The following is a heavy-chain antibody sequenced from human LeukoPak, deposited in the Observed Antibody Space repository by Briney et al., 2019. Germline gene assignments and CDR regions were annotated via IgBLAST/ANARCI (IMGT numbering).Heavy chain of an antibody. V-gene: IGHV3-48*03. D-gene: IGHD2-2*01. CDR1: GFTFSSYE. Sequence: GGSLRLSCAASGFTFSSYEMNWVRQAPGKGLEWVSYISNSGSPIYYADSVKGRFTLSRDNAKNSLYLQMNSLRAEDTAVYYCARKYCSSTSCLFDYWGQGTLVTVSS. J-gene: IGHJ4*02. CDR3: ARKYCSSTSCLFDY. CDR2: ISNSGSPI.